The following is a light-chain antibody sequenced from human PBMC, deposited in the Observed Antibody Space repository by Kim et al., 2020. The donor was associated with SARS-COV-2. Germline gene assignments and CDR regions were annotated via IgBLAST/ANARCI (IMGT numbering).Light chain of an antibody. J-gene: IGLJ2*01. CDR3: NSRDNSGNHVV. V-gene: IGLV3-19*01. CDR1: SLRSYY. Sequence: SSALTQDPAVSVALGQTVRITCQGDSLRSYYASWYQQKPGQAPVLVIYGKNKRPSGIPDRISGSSSGNTASLTITGAQAEDEADYYCNSRDNSGNHVVFGGGTQLTVL. CDR2: GKN.